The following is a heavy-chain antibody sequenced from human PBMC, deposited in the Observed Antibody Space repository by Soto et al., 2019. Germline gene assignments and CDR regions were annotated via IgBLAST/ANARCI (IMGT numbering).Heavy chain of an antibody. CDR3: ARAPRGIAVAGTALDY. J-gene: IGHJ4*02. D-gene: IGHD6-19*01. CDR2: INPNSGGT. V-gene: IGHV1-2*04. CDR1: GYTFTGYY. Sequence: ASVKVSCKASGYTFTGYYMHWVRQAPGQGLEWMGWINPNSGGTNYAQKFQGWVTMTRDTSISTAYMELSRLRSDDTAVYYCARAPRGIAVAGTALDYWGQGTLVTVSS.